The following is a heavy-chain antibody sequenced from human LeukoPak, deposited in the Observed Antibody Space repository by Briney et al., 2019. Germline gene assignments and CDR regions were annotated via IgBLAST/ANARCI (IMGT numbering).Heavy chain of an antibody. Sequence: PGGSLRLSCAASGFTFSDYYMSWIRQAPGKGLEWVSHISSSSSYINYADSVKGRFTISRDNAKNSLYLQMNSLRAEDTAVYYGAGDRGGDYSMDVWGQGTTVTVSS. CDR3: AGDRGGDYSMDV. CDR1: GFTFSDYY. J-gene: IGHJ6*02. D-gene: IGHD3-16*01. CDR2: ISSSSSYI. V-gene: IGHV3-11*05.